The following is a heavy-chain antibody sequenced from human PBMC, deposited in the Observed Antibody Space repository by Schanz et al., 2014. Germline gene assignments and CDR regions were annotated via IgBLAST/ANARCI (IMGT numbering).Heavy chain of an antibody. J-gene: IGHJ6*03. Sequence: QVQLVESGGGVVQPGRSLRLSCAASGFTFRSHAMHWVRQAPGKGLEWGAVISHDGSKKYYADSVKGRFTISRDNSRNTLYLQMNSLRAEDTAVYYCARDAVALVPEYFMDVWGKGTPVTVSS. CDR1: GFTFRSHA. D-gene: IGHD2-15*01. CDR2: ISHDGSKK. V-gene: IGHV3-30*16. CDR3: ARDAVALVPEYFMDV.